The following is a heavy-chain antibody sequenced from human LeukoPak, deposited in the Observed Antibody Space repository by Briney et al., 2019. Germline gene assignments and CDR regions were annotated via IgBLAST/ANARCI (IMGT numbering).Heavy chain of an antibody. CDR2: IYYSGNT. CDR1: GGSVSSGSYY. Sequence: SETLPLTCTVSGGSVSSGSYYWSWIRQPPGKGLEWIGYIYYSGNTNYNPSLKSRVTISVDTSKNQFSLKLSSVTAADTAVYYCARGRASIAPEYYYFDYWGQGTLVTVSS. D-gene: IGHD6-13*01. CDR3: ARGRASIAPEYYYFDY. V-gene: IGHV4-61*01. J-gene: IGHJ4*02.